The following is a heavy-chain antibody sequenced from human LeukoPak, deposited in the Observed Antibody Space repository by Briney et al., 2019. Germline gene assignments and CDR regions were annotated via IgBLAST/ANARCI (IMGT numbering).Heavy chain of an antibody. V-gene: IGHV4-59*01. J-gene: IGHJ4*02. CDR3: ARVQIGYSYGLFDY. Sequence: PSETLSLTCTVSGGSISSYYWSWIRQPPGKGLEWIGYIYYSGSTNYNPSLKSRVTISVHTSKNQFSLKLSSVTAADTAVYYYARVQIGYSYGLFDYWGQGTLVTVSS. CDR1: GGSISSYY. CDR2: IYYSGST. D-gene: IGHD5-18*01.